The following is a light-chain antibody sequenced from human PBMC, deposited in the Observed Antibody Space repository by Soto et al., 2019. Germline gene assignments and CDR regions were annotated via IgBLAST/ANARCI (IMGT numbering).Light chain of an antibody. J-gene: IGLJ1*01. V-gene: IGLV2-14*01. CDR1: SSDVGGYNS. Sequence: QSVLTQPASVSGSPGQSITISCTGTSSDVGGYNSVSWYRQDPGKGPKLMIYDVTNRPSGVSNRFSGAKSGNTASLTISGLHDDFDADYYSTSYASRSTLVFGTWPTPTV. CDR3: TSYASRSTLV. CDR2: DVT.